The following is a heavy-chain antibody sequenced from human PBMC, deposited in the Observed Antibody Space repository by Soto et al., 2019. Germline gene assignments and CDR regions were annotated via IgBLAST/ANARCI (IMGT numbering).Heavy chain of an antibody. CDR2: ISPNSGST. CDR3: ASWGRNYYVAEFDY. D-gene: IGHD3-10*02. CDR1: GYTFTSYG. V-gene: IGHV1-2*02. J-gene: IGHJ4*02. Sequence: ASVKVSCKASGYTFTSYGISWVRQAPGQGLEWMGWISPNSGSTNYAQKFQGRVTMTRDTSISTAYMELSRLRSDDTAVYYCASWGRNYYVAEFDYWGQGTLVTVSS.